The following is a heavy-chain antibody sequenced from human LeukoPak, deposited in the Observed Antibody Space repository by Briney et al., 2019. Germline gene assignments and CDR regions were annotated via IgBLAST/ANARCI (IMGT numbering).Heavy chain of an antibody. J-gene: IGHJ6*02. CDR3: ARLLMVRGVIIDGMDV. Sequence: PSETLSLTCTVSGGSISSYYWSWIRQPPGKGLEWIGYIYYSGSTNYNPSLKSRVTISVDTSKNQFSLKLSSVTAADTAVYYCARLLMVRGVIIDGMDVWGQGTTVTVSS. D-gene: IGHD3-10*01. V-gene: IGHV4-59*08. CDR1: GGSISSYY. CDR2: IYYSGST.